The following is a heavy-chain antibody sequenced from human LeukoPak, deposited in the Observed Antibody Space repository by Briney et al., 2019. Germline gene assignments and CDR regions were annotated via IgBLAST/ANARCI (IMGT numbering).Heavy chain of an antibody. D-gene: IGHD1-26*01. CDR3: AKPSGSGVDY. J-gene: IGHJ4*02. V-gene: IGHV3-30*02. Sequence: GGSLRLSCAASGFTFSTYWMSWVRQAPGKGLEWVAFIRSDGYHTYYTDSVKGRFIITRDNFKNTLYLQMNSLRLEDMAVYYCAKPSGSGVDYWGRGTRVTVSS. CDR2: IRSDGYHT. CDR1: GFTFSTYW.